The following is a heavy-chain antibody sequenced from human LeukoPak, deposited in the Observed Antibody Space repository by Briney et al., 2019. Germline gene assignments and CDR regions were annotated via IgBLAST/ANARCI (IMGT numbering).Heavy chain of an antibody. Sequence: TETLSLTCTVSGGSISNYYWNWIRQPPGKGLEWIGYIYYTGNTNYNPSLKSRVTISVDTSKNQFSLKLSSVTAADTAVYYCARDRLQLQSWGQGTLVTVSS. D-gene: IGHD5-24*01. J-gene: IGHJ5*02. CDR1: GGSISNYY. V-gene: IGHV4-59*01. CDR2: IYYTGNT. CDR3: ARDRLQLQS.